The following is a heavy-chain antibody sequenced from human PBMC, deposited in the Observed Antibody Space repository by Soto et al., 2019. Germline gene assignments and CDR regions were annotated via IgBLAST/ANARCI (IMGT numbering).Heavy chain of an antibody. D-gene: IGHD6-6*01. V-gene: IGHV3-33*01. CDR3: ARDGLALDY. Sequence: QVQLVESGGGVVQPGRSLRLSCAASGFTFSSYGMHWVRQAPGKGPEWVAVIWYDGSNKYYADSVKGRFTISRDNSKNTLYLQMNSLRAEDTAVYYCARDGLALDYWGQGTLVTVSS. J-gene: IGHJ4*02. CDR1: GFTFSSYG. CDR2: IWYDGSNK.